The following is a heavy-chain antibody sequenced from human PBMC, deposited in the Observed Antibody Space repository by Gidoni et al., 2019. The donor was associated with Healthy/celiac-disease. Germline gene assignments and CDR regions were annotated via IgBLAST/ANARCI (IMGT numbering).Heavy chain of an antibody. D-gene: IGHD6-13*01. V-gene: IGHV5-51*01. Sequence: EVQLVQSGAEVKKPGESLKLSCTGSGYSFTSYWIGWVRQMPGKGLEWMGIIYPGDSDTRYSPSFQGQVTISADKSISTAYLQWSSLKASDTAMYYCARRVKSLRGSWAFDYWGQGTLVTVSS. CDR1: GYSFTSYW. CDR3: ARRVKSLRGSWAFDY. CDR2: IYPGDSDT. J-gene: IGHJ4*02.